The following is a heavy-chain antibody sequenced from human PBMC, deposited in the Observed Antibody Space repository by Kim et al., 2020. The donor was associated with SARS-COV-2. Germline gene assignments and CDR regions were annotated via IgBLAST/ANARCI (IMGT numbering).Heavy chain of an antibody. D-gene: IGHD5-12*01. Sequence: PETLSLTCTVSGGSVSSGSYYWSWIRQPPGKGLEWIGYIYYSGSTNYNPSLKSRVTISVDTSKNQFSLKLSSVTAADTAVYYCARTSGYDDDAGNWFDPWGQGTLVTVSS. V-gene: IGHV4-61*01. CDR1: GGSVSSGSYY. CDR2: IYYSGST. J-gene: IGHJ5*02. CDR3: ARTSGYDDDAGNWFDP.